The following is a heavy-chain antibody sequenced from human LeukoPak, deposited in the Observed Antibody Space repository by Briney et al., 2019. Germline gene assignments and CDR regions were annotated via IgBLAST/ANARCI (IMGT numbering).Heavy chain of an antibody. CDR2: ISYDGSNK. V-gene: IGHV3-30*03. D-gene: IGHD1-14*01. Sequence: GGSLRLSCAASGFILSSFSMNWVRQAPGKGLEWVAVISYDGSNKYYADSVKGRFTISRDNSKNTLYLQMNSLRAEDTAVYYCARPKGTSDAFDIWGQGTMVTVSS. CDR3: ARPKGTSDAFDI. J-gene: IGHJ3*02. CDR1: GFILSSFS.